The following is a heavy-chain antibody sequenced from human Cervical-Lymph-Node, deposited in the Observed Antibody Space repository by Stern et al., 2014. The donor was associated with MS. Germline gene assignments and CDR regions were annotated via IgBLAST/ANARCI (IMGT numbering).Heavy chain of an antibody. CDR2: ISDDGDKN. V-gene: IGHV3-30-3*01. CDR3: ARSAYSDY. Sequence: MQLVESGGGVVQSGRSLRLPCVASGFTFRNYAMHWVRQAPGKGLEWVAVISDDGDKNYYADSVRGRFTVSRNNSNNTLYLQMSSLRPDDTATYYCARSAYSDYWGQGSLVTVSS. J-gene: IGHJ4*01. CDR1: GFTFRNYA.